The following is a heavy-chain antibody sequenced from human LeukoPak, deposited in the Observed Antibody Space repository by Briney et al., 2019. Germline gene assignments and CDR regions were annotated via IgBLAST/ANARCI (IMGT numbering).Heavy chain of an antibody. CDR2: ISYDGNNK. D-gene: IGHD3-10*01. V-gene: IGHV3-30*18. Sequence: PGGSLRLSCAASGFTFSSCGMHWVRQAPGKGLEWLAVISYDGNNKYYADSVKGRFTISRDNSKNTLYLQMNSLRAEDAAVYYCAKWRWFGEPDDYWGQGTLVTVSS. J-gene: IGHJ4*02. CDR1: GFTFSSCG. CDR3: AKWRWFGEPDDY.